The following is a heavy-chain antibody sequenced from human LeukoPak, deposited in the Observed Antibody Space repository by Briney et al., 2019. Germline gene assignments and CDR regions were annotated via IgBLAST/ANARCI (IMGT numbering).Heavy chain of an antibody. CDR3: ASYCSGGSCYPNNWFDP. D-gene: IGHD2-15*01. Sequence: PSETLSLTCTVSGGSISSYYWSWIRQPPGKGLEWIGYIYYSGSTNYNPSLKSRVTISVDTSKNQFSLKLSSVTAEDTAVYYCASYCSGGSCYPNNWFDPWGQGTLVTVSS. J-gene: IGHJ5*02. V-gene: IGHV4-59*01. CDR2: IYYSGST. CDR1: GGSISSYY.